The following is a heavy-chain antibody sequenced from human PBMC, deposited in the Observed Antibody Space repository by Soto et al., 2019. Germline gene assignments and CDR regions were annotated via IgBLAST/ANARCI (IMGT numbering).Heavy chain of an antibody. CDR2: ISGSGGST. V-gene: IGHV3-23*01. CDR3: AKAIAAAGLPYYYGMDV. Sequence: PGGSLRLSCAASGFTFSSYAMSWVRQAPGKGLEWVSAISGSGGSTYYADSVKGRFTIPRDNSKNTLYLQMNSLRAEDTAVYYCAKAIAAAGLPYYYGMDVWGQGTTVTVSS. D-gene: IGHD6-13*01. J-gene: IGHJ6*02. CDR1: GFTFSSYA.